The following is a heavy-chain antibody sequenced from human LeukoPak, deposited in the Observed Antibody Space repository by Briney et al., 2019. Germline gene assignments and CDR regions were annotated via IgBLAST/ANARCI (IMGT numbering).Heavy chain of an antibody. CDR1: GFTFSSYS. D-gene: IGHD5-12*01. Sequence: GGSLRLSCAASGFTFSSYSMKSVRQAPGGGLEWVSSISSSSSYIYYADSVKGRFTISRDNAKNSLYLQMNSLRAEDTAVYYCARDGGYSGYDWRVDYWGQGTLVTVSS. V-gene: IGHV3-21*01. J-gene: IGHJ4*02. CDR2: ISSSSSYI. CDR3: ARDGGYSGYDWRVDY.